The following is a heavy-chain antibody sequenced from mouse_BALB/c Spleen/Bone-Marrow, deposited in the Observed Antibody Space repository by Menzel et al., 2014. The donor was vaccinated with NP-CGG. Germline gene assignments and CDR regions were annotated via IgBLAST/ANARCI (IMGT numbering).Heavy chain of an antibody. Sequence: EVQGVESGAEPVKPGASVKLSCTASGFKIKDTYMHWVRRRPEQGLEWIGRIDPANGDTRYDPKFQGKATITADTSSSTAYLQLSSLTSEDTAVYCCARYRLGTYFDYWGQGTTLTVSS. V-gene: IGHV14-3*02. CDR2: IDPANGDT. J-gene: IGHJ2*01. D-gene: IGHD2-14*01. CDR3: ARYRLGTYFDY. CDR1: GFKIKDTY.